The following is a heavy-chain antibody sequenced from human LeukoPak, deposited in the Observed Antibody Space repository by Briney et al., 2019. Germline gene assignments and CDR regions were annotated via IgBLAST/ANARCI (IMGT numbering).Heavy chain of an antibody. CDR2: IRSKANSYAT. CDR3: TPLDY. CDR1: GFTFTDAW. J-gene: IGHJ4*02. Sequence: GGSLRLSCAVSGFTFTDAWMTWIRQGPGKGLEWVGRIRSKANSYATAYAASVKGRFTISRDDSKNTAYLQMNSLKTEDTAVYYCTPLDYWGQGTLVTVSS. V-gene: IGHV3-73*01.